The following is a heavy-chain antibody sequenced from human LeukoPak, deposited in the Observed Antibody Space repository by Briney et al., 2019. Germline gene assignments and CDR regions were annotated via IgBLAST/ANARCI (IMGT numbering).Heavy chain of an antibody. CDR2: INPNSGGT. J-gene: IGHJ4*02. CDR3: ARVKREPSDDNSGYRPFDY. V-gene: IGHV1-2*02. D-gene: IGHD3-22*01. Sequence: ASVKVSCKASGYTFTGYYMHWVRQAPGQGLEWMGWINPNSGGTNYAQKFQGRVTMTRDTSISTAYMELSRLRSDDTAVYYCARVKREPSDDNSGYRPFDYWGQGTLVTVSS. CDR1: GYTFTGYY.